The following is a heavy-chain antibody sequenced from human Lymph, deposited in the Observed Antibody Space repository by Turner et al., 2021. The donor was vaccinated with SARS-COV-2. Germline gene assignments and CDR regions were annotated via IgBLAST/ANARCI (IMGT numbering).Heavy chain of an antibody. D-gene: IGHD4-17*01. V-gene: IGHV3-53*01. Sequence: EVQLVESGGGLIQPGGSLRLSCAASGFTVSSNYMTWVRQVPGKGLEWVSLIYSGGSTYYADSVKGRFTISRDNSKNTLYLQMNSLRADDTAVYYCARVLPYGDYFDYWGQGTLVTVSS. CDR1: GFTVSSNY. CDR3: ARVLPYGDYFDY. J-gene: IGHJ4*02. CDR2: IYSGGST.